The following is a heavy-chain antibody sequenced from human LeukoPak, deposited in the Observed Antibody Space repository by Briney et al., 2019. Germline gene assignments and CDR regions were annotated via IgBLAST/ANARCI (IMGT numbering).Heavy chain of an antibody. CDR3: ARRRGFRYCSSTSCPITWNWFDP. V-gene: IGHV4-34*01. D-gene: IGHD2-2*01. Sequence: SETLSLTCAVYGGSFSGYYWSWISQPPGKGLEWIGEINHSGSTNYNPSLKSRVTMSVDTSKNQFSLKLSSVTAADTAVYYCARRRGFRYCSSTSCPITWNWFDPWGQGTLVTVSS. CDR2: INHSGST. CDR1: GGSFSGYY. J-gene: IGHJ5*02.